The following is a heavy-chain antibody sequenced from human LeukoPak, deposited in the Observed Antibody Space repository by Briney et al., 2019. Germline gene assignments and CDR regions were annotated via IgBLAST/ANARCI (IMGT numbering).Heavy chain of an antibody. Sequence: GGSLRLSCAASGFTFSSYAMSWVRQAPGKGLEWASAISGGGGSTYYADSVKGRFTISRDNSKNTLYLQMNSLRAEDTAVYYCAKDLVGYCSSTSCRGANWFDPWGQGTLVTVSS. D-gene: IGHD2-2*01. J-gene: IGHJ5*02. CDR3: AKDLVGYCSSTSCRGANWFDP. V-gene: IGHV3-23*01. CDR2: ISGGGGST. CDR1: GFTFSSYA.